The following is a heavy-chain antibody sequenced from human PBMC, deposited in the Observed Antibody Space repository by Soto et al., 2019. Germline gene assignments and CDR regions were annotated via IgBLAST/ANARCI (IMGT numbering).Heavy chain of an antibody. CDR2: IKGDGST. J-gene: IGHJ4*02. Sequence: QVQLQQWGAGLLKPSETLSLNCAVNGGSLSHYYWSWIRQPPGKGLEWIGEIKGDGSTNYSPSLNRXXTXSSXTSNNQFSLRLYAVTAADTGVYYCARGQEGVVATHWDQGTLVTVSS. V-gene: IGHV4-34*01. D-gene: IGHD5-12*01. CDR1: GGSLSHYY. CDR3: ARGQEGVVATH.